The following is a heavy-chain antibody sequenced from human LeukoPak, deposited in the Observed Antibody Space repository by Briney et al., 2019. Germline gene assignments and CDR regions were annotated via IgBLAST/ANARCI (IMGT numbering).Heavy chain of an antibody. D-gene: IGHD2-2*01. Sequence: PGGSLRLSCAASGFTFSNHWMTWARQAPGKGLEWVANINRDGSEKYYVDSVKGRFTISRDNAKNSLYLQMNSLRAEDTAVYYCARDGGSRTADPWGQGTLVTVSS. J-gene: IGHJ5*02. CDR3: ARDGGSRTADP. CDR1: GFTFSNHW. CDR2: INRDGSEK. V-gene: IGHV3-7*01.